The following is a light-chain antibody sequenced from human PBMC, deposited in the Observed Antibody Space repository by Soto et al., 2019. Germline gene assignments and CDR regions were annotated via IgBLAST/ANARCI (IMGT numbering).Light chain of an antibody. CDR2: EVS. Sequence: QSVLTQPASVSGSPGRSITVSCTGTSSDIGSYNYVSWYQQHPGKAPKLLIYEVSDRPSGVSNRFSGSKSGNTASLTISGLQAQDEADYYCSSYTATNTLVFGTGTKGTVL. CDR3: SSYTATNTLV. CDR1: SSDIGSYNY. J-gene: IGLJ1*01. V-gene: IGLV2-14*01.